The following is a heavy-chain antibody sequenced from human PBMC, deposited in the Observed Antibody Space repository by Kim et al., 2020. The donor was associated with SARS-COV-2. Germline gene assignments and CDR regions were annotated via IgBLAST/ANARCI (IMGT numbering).Heavy chain of an antibody. D-gene: IGHD4-4*01. CDR1: GFTFSSYA. CDR3: AKDGGSTVTTGFFDY. CDR2: ISGSGGST. Sequence: GGSLRLSCAASGFTFSSYAMSWVRQAPGKGLEWVSAISGSGGSTYYADSVKGRFTISRDNSKNTLYLQMNSLRAENTAVYYCAKDGGSTVTTGFFDYWGQGTLVTVSS. V-gene: IGHV3-23*01. J-gene: IGHJ4*02.